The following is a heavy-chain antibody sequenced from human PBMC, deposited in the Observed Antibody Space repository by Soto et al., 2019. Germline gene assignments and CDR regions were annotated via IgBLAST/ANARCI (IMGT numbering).Heavy chain of an antibody. CDR1: GGTFNRYY. V-gene: IGHV1-2*02. CDR3: ARAGEAVSSSCPGDY. Sequence: SVKVSCKASGGTFNRYYMHWVRQAPGPGLEWMGWISPHTGGTTYAQKFQGRVTMTRDTSTSTVYMELSSLRSEDTAVYYCARAGEAVSSSCPGDYWGQGTLVTVSS. J-gene: IGHJ4*02. D-gene: IGHD6-13*01. CDR2: ISPHTGGT.